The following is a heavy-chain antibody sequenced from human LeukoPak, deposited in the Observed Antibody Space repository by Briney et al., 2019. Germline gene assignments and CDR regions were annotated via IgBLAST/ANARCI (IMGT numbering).Heavy chain of an antibody. CDR3: ARAGEPIDAFDI. D-gene: IGHD7-27*01. V-gene: IGHV3-21*01. CDR1: GFTFTSYS. J-gene: IGHJ3*02. CDR2: ISSRSSYI. Sequence: PGGSLRLSCAASGFTFTSYSMNWVRQAPGKGLEWVSSISSRSSYIYYADSVKGRFTISRDNAKNSLYLQMNSLRAEDTAVYYCARAGEPIDAFDIWGQGTMVTVPS.